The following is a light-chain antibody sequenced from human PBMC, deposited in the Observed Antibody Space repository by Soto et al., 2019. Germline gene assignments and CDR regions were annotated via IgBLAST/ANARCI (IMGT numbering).Light chain of an antibody. CDR1: SGSVSTGYH. CDR3: VLYMGGGSYV. Sequence: QTVVTQEPSFSVSPGGTVTLTCGLTSGSVSTGYHPSWYQQTPGQAPRTLIYSTNTRSSGVPDRVSGSILGNKAALTIAGARADDESDYYCVLYMGGGSYVFGTGTKLTVL. V-gene: IGLV8-61*01. J-gene: IGLJ1*01. CDR2: STN.